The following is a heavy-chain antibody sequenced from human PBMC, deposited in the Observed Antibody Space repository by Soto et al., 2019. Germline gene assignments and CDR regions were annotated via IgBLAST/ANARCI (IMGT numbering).Heavy chain of an antibody. CDR2: INAGNGNT. Sequence: ASVKVSCKASGYTFTSYAMHWVRQAPGQRLEWMGWINAGNGNTKYSQKFQGRVTITRDTSASTAYMELSSLRSENTAVYYCARDIKTRDPYYDSSGDYGMDVWGQGTTVTVSS. CDR1: GYTFTSYA. V-gene: IGHV1-3*01. D-gene: IGHD3-22*01. J-gene: IGHJ6*02. CDR3: ARDIKTRDPYYDSSGDYGMDV.